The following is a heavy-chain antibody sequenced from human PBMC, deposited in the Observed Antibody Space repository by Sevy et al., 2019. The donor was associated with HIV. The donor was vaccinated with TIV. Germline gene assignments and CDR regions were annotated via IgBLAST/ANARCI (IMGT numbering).Heavy chain of an antibody. CDR1: GFTFSSYS. V-gene: IGHV3-48*04. Sequence: GGSLRLSCAASGFTFSSYSMHWVRQAPGKGLEWVSYISSCSSSSYYADSVKGRFTISRDNAKNSLYLQMTSLRAEDSAVYYCTNYVHYWGEGTLVTVSS. J-gene: IGHJ4*02. CDR3: TNYVHY. CDR2: ISSCSSSS. D-gene: IGHD3-10*02.